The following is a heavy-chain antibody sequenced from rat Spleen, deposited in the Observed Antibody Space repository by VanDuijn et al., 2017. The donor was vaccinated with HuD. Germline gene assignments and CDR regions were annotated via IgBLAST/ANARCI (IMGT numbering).Heavy chain of an antibody. V-gene: IGHV2-30*01. CDR1: GFSLTSYN. CDR2: IWTGGST. CDR3: ARGIYYSNYDGYFDY. D-gene: IGHD1-2*01. J-gene: IGHJ2*01. Sequence: QVQLKESGPGLVQPSQTLSLTCTVSGFSLTSYNVHWVRQPTGKGLEWMGVIWTGGSTDYNSVLKSRLSISRDTSKSQVFLKMNSLQTEDTATYYCARGIYYSNYDGYFDYWGQGVIVTVSS.